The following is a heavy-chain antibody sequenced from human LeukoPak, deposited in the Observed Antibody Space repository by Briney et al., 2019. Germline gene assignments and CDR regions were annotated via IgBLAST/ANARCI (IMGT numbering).Heavy chain of an antibody. D-gene: IGHD3-16*01. CDR3: ARGASFNTPVMYY. CDR2: INHSGST. Sequence: PSETLSLTCAVYGGSFSGYYWSWIRQPPGKGREWIGEINHSGSTNYNTSVTSRATISVDTSKNQFSLKLSSVTAADTAVYYCARGASFNTPVMYYWGQGTLVTVSS. J-gene: IGHJ4*02. CDR1: GGSFSGYY. V-gene: IGHV4-34*01.